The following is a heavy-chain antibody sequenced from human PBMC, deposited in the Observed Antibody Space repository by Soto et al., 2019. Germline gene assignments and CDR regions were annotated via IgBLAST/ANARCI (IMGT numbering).Heavy chain of an antibody. CDR3: GRAGGDFPRAVDY. CDR2: ISAYNGNT. Sequence: QVHLMQSGAEVKQPGASVKVSCKASGYTFTNYGISWVRQAPGQGLEWMGWISAYNGNTNYVQKLQGRVSMTTDTSTSTTYMELRTLRSDDTAVYYCGRAGGDFPRAVDYWGQGTLVTVSS. J-gene: IGHJ4*02. CDR1: GYTFTNYG. V-gene: IGHV1-18*01. D-gene: IGHD4-17*01.